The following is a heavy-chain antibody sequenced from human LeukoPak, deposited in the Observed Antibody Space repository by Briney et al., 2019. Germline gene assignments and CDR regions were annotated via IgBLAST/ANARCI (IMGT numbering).Heavy chain of an antibody. CDR1: GFTFSNYA. CDR3: ARDSTYYYDSGSSGPHYIDN. Sequence: GGSLRLSSAASGFTFSNYAMHRVRQAPGKGLEWVSLISSGGTYEYYADSVKGRFTISRDNSKNTLYLQLNSLRAEDTAVYYCARDSTYYYDSGSSGPHYIDNWGQGTLVTVSS. V-gene: IGHV3-30*01. J-gene: IGHJ4*02. CDR2: ISSGGTYE. D-gene: IGHD3-10*01.